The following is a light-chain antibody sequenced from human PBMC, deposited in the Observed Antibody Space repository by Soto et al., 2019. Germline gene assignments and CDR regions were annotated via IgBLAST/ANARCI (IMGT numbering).Light chain of an antibody. CDR2: GAS. V-gene: IGKV3-15*01. J-gene: IGKJ5*01. CDR1: QSVSSY. CDR3: QQYHNWPIT. Sequence: EILLTQSPATLALSAGERATLSCRASQSVSSYLAWYQQKPGQAPRLLIYGASTRATGFPARFSGSGSGTEFTLTISSLPSEDFAVYYCQQYHNWPITFGQGTRLEIK.